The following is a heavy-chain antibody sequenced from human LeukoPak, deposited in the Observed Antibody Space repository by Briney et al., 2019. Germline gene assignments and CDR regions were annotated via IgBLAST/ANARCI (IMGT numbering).Heavy chain of an antibody. CDR2: INHSGST. CDR1: GFTFGDYG. V-gene: IGHV4-34*01. J-gene: IGHJ6*03. CDR3: ARVFRGYCSSTSCPLKGHYYYYYYMDV. D-gene: IGHD2-2*01. Sequence: GSLRLSCAASGFTFGDYGMSWVRQPPGKGLEWIGEINHSGSTNYNPSLKSRVTISVDTSKNQFSLKLSSVTAADTAVYYCARVFRGYCSSTSCPLKGHYYYYYYMDVWGKGTTVTVSS.